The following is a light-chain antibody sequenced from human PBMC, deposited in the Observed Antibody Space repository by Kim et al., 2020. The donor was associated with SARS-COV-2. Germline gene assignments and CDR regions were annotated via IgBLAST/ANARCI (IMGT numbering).Light chain of an antibody. CDR3: GTWDSSLRGAV. CDR1: SSNIGNNY. J-gene: IGLJ7*01. Sequence: QSVLTQPPSVSAAPGQKVTISCSGSSSNIGNNYVSWYQQLPGTAPKLLIYDNDKRPSGIPDRFSGSKSDTSATLGITGLQTGDEADYYCGTWDSSLRGAVLGGGTQLTVL. V-gene: IGLV1-51*01. CDR2: DND.